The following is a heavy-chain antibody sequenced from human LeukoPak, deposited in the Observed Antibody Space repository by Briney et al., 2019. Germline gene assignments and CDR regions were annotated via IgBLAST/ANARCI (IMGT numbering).Heavy chain of an antibody. Sequence: PSETLSLTCSVSGGSIRTYYWSWIRQPAGKGLEWIGRLYPSGSTNYNPSLKSRVTISVDTSKNQFSLKLNSVTAADTAVYYCARGRDGYNFLNRGEYYYFDYWGQGTLVTVSS. CDR3: ARGRDGYNFLNRGEYYYFDY. J-gene: IGHJ4*02. D-gene: IGHD5-24*01. CDR2: LYPSGST. V-gene: IGHV4-4*07. CDR1: GGSIRTYY.